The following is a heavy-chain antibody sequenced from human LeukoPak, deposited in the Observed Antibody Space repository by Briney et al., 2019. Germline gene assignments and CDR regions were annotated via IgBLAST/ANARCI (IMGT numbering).Heavy chain of an antibody. CDR1: GGSISSSSYY. D-gene: IGHD2-2*01. J-gene: IGHJ4*02. CDR3: ARQYCSSTSCYDDY. V-gene: IGHV4-39*01. Sequence: SETLSLTCTVSGGSISSSSYYWGWIRQPPGKGLEWVGSIYYSGSTYYNPSLKSRVTISVDTSKNQFSLKLSSVTAADTAVYYCARQYCSSTSCYDDYWGQGTLVTVSS. CDR2: IYYSGST.